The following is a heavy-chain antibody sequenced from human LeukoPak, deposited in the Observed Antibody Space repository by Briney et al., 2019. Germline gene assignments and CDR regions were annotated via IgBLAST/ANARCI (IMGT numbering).Heavy chain of an antibody. CDR2: IYYSGNT. J-gene: IGHJ4*02. CDR1: GGSLSGYS. D-gene: IGHD3-22*01. V-gene: IGHV4-34*01. CDR3: ARHVRLDSSGPHSDY. Sequence: SETLSLTCAVYGGSLSGYSWTWIRQPPGKGLEWIGSIYYSGNTYYNPSLKSRVTISVDTSKNQFSLKLYSVTAADTAVYYCARHVRLDSSGPHSDYWGQGTLVTVSS.